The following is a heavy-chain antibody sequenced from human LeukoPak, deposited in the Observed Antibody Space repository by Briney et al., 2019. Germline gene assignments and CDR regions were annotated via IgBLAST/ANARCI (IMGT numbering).Heavy chain of an antibody. CDR2: IYWNDDK. V-gene: IGHV2-5*01. CDR1: GFSLSTSGVG. Sequence: SGPTLVKPTQTLTLTCTFSGFSLSTSGVGVGWIRQPPGKALEWLALIYWNDDKRYSTSLKSRLTITKDTSKNQVVLTMTNMDPVDTATYYCAHIPPSWGYYYYFDYWGQGTLVIVSS. J-gene: IGHJ4*02. CDR3: AHIPPSWGYYYYFDY. D-gene: IGHD3-3*01.